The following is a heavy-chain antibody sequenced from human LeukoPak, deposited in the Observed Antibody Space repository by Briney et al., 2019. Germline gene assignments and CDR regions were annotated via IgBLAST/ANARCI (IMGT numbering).Heavy chain of an antibody. V-gene: IGHV3-15*01. J-gene: IGHJ4*02. CDR1: GFTFTNAW. CDR3: TTAWGSVDY. CDR2: IKSKIDGGTT. D-gene: IGHD7-27*01. Sequence: GGSLRLSCAASGFTFTNAWMSWVRQAPGKGLEWVGRIKSKIDGGTTDYAAPVKGRFTISRDDSKNTLYLQMNSLKTEDTAVYYCTTAWGSVDYWGQGTLVTVSS.